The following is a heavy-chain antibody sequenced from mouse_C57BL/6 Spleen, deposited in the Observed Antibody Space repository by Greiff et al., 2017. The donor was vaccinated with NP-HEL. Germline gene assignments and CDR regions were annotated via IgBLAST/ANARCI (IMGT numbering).Heavy chain of an antibody. CDR2: ISSGGSYT. J-gene: IGHJ1*03. V-gene: IGHV5-6*01. D-gene: IGHD2-3*01. CDR1: GFTFSSYG. CDR3: ARHDDQGYFDV. Sequence: EVKLMESGGDLVKPGGSLKLSCAASGFTFSSYGMSWVRQTPDKRLEWVATISSGGSYTYYPDSVKGRFTISRDNAKNTLYLQMSSLKSEDTAMYYCARHDDQGYFDVWGTGTTVTVSS.